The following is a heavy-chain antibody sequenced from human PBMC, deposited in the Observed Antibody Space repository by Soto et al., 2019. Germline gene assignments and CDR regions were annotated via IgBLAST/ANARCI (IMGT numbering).Heavy chain of an antibody. CDR3: ARDPSSSGYYYGWFDP. Sequence: GGSLRLSCAASGFTFSSYGMHWVRQAPGKGLEWVAVIWYDGSNKYYADSVKGRFTISRDNSKNTLYLQMNSLRAEDTAVYYCARDPSSSGYYYGWFDPWGQGTLVTVSS. CDR2: IWYDGSNK. V-gene: IGHV3-33*01. CDR1: GFTFSSYG. J-gene: IGHJ5*02. D-gene: IGHD3-22*01.